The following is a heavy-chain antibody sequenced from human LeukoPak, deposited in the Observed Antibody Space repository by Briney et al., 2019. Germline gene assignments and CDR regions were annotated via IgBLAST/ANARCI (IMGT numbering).Heavy chain of an antibody. D-gene: IGHD2-21*02. CDR2: IYPGDSDT. CDR3: ARTDPYCGGDCYSSPKLFFDS. V-gene: IGHV5-51*01. CDR1: GYSFTSYW. Sequence: RGESLKISCKGSGYSFTSYWIGWVRQMPGKGLEWMGIIYPGDSDTRYSPSFQGQVTISADKSISTAYLQWSSLKASDTAMYYCARTDPYCGGDCYSSPKLFFDSWGQGTLVTVSS. J-gene: IGHJ4*02.